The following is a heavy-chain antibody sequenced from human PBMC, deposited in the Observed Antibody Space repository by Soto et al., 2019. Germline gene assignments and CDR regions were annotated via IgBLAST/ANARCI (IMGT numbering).Heavy chain of an antibody. CDR3: ASWGKYGYSYGLRYFDY. V-gene: IGHV4-59*01. J-gene: IGHJ4*02. CDR1: GGSIISYY. D-gene: IGHD5-18*01. CDR2: IYYSGST. Sequence: PSETLSLTCTVSGGSIISYYWSWIRQPPGKGLEWIGYIYYSGSTNYNPSLKSRVTISVDTSKNQFSLKLSSVTAADTAVYYCASWGKYGYSYGLRYFDYWGQGTLVTVSS.